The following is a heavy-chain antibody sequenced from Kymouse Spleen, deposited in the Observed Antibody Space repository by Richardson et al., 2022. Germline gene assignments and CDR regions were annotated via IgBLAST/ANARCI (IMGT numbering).Heavy chain of an antibody. J-gene: IGHJ4*02. CDR2: ISWNSGSI. D-gene: IGHD3-3*01. Sequence: EVQLVESGGGLVQPGRSLRLSCAASGFTFDDYAMHWVRQAPGKGLEWVSGISWNSGSIGYADSVKGRFTISRDNAKNSLYLQMNSLRAEDTALYYCAKDYDFWSGYDFDYWGQGTLVTVSS. CDR1: GFTFDDYA. V-gene: IGHV3-9*01. CDR3: AKDYDFWSGYDFDY.